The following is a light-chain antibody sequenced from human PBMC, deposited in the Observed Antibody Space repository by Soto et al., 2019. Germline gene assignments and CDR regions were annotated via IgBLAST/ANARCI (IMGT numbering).Light chain of an antibody. J-gene: IGKJ1*01. Sequence: EIVMTQSPATLSVSRGERATLSCRASQSVSSDLAWYQQKPGQAPRLLMYGASTRATGVPARFSGSGSGTEFTLTISSLQSEDFAVYYCQQYNNWPPWTFGQGTKVEIK. CDR1: QSVSSD. CDR3: QQYNNWPPWT. V-gene: IGKV3-15*01. CDR2: GAS.